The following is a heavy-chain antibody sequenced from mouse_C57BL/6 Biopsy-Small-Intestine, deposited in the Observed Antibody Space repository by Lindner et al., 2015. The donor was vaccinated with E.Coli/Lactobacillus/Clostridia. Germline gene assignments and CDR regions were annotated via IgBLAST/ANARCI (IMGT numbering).Heavy chain of an antibody. Sequence: SVKVSCKASGYTFTSYDINWVRQATGQGLEWMGWMSPNSGNTGYAQKFQGRVTITRNTSISTAYMELSSLRSEDTAVYYCARDYYYDSSGYFNFDYWGQGTLVTVSS. D-gene: IGHD1-1*01. CDR2: MSPNSGNT. J-gene: IGHJ4*01. CDR1: GYTFTSYD. V-gene: IGHV1-81*01. CDR3: ARDYYYDSSGYFNFDY.